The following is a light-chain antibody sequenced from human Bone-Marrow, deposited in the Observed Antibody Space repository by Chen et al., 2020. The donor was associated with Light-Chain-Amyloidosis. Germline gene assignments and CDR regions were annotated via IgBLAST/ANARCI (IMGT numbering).Light chain of an antibody. CDR3: QQYYSTPRT. CDR1: PRVLYSSNNKNY. V-gene: IGKV4-1*01. J-gene: IGKJ2*01. CDR2: WAS. Sequence: DIVMTQSPDSLAVSLGERATINCKSSPRVLYSSNNKNYLAWYQQKPGQPPKLLISWASTRESGVPDRFSGSGSGTDFTLTISSLQAEDVAVYYCQQYYSTPRTFGQGTKLEIK.